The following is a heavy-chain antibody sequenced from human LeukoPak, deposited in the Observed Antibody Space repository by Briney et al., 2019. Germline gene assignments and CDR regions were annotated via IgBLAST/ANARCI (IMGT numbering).Heavy chain of an antibody. J-gene: IGHJ4*02. Sequence: GGSLRLSCAASGFTFSSYWMHWVRQAPGKGLLWVSRSNGDGGSTAYADSVKGRFTISRDNAKNTLYPQMNSLRAEDAALYYCARAGYCSGGNCYSSYYDYWGQGTLVTVPS. D-gene: IGHD2-15*01. CDR1: GFTFSSYW. V-gene: IGHV3-74*01. CDR2: SNGDGGST. CDR3: ARAGYCSGGNCYSSYYDY.